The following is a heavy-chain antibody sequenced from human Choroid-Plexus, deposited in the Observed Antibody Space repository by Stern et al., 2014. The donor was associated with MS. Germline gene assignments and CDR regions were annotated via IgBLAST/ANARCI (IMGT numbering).Heavy chain of an antibody. CDR2: VSYDGSNK. J-gene: IGHJ5*02. Sequence: VQLVESGGGVVQPGRPLRLSCVASGFTFGSCDMHWVRQAPGKGLEWVAGVSYDGSNKYYADSVKGRFTISRDNSQNTLYMRMSSLRPEDTAVYYCAKDRQYLTYFFDHWGQGSLVTVSS. D-gene: IGHD2/OR15-2a*01. V-gene: IGHV3-30*18. CDR1: GFTFGSCD. CDR3: AKDRQYLTYFFDH.